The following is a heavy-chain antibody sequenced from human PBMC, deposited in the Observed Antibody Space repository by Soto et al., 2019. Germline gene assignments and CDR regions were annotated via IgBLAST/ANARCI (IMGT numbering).Heavy chain of an antibody. CDR1: GGTFSSYT. D-gene: IGHD2-2*02. J-gene: IGHJ4*02. V-gene: IGHV1-69*02. CDR3: AMEYCSSTSCYRDY. Sequence: QVQLVQSGAEVKKPGSSVKVSCKASGGTFSSYTISWVRQAPGQGLEWMGRIIPILGIANYAQKFQGRVTITADKASSTAYKELSSLISEDTAVYYCAMEYCSSTSCYRDYWGQGTLVTVSS. CDR2: IIPILGIA.